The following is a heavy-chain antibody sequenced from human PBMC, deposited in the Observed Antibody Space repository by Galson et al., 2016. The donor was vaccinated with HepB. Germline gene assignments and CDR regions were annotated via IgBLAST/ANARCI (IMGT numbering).Heavy chain of an antibody. J-gene: IGHJ6*02. V-gene: IGHV3-21*01. CDR1: GFTFSSHT. D-gene: IGHD2-2*01. Sequence: SLRLSCAASGFTFSSHTMHWVRQAPGKGLAWVSSISSGNQYIYYSDSVRGRFTISRDNAKNSLYLQMDSLGTEDTAIYYCARDYYQLLPSARTFGVDVWGQGATVTVSS. CDR2: ISSGNQYI. CDR3: ARDYYQLLPSARTFGVDV.